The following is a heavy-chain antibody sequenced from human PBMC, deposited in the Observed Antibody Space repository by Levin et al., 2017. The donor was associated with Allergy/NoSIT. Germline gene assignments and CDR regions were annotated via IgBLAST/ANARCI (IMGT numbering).Heavy chain of an antibody. CDR1: GFTFSNAW. CDR2: IKSKTDGGTT. D-gene: IGHD6-13*01. CDR3: TTRYSSSWADAFDI. V-gene: IGHV3-15*01. J-gene: IGHJ3*02. Sequence: KTGGSLRLSCAASGFTFSNAWMSWVRQAPGKGLEWVGRIKSKTDGGTTDYAAPVKGRFTISRDDSKNTLYLQMNSLKTEDTAVYYCTTRYSSSWADAFDIWGQGTMVTVSS.